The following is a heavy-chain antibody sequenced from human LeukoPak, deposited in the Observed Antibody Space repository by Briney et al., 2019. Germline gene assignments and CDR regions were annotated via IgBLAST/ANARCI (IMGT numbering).Heavy chain of an antibody. CDR3: AKETRWRGLDV. CDR1: GFTFSSYG. CDR2: LSGSGGKT. Sequence: HPGGSLRLSCAASGFTFSSYGMSWVRQAPGKGLEWVAGLSGSGGKTDHADSVKGRFSISRDNSKNTLYLQMDNLRAEDTAVYYCAKETRWRGLDVWGQGTTVTVA. D-gene: IGHD5-24*01. V-gene: IGHV3-23*01. J-gene: IGHJ6*02.